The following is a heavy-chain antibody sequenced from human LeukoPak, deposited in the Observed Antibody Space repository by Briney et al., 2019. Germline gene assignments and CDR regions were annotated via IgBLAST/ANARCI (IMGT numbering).Heavy chain of an antibody. J-gene: IGHJ4*02. CDR2: ISAYNGNT. Sequence: AAVKVSCKASGYTFTSYGISWVRQAPGQGLEWMGWISAYNGNTNYAQKLQGRVTMTTDTSTSTAYMELRSLRSADTAVYYCAREYCSSTSCRYFDYWGQGTLVTVSS. V-gene: IGHV1-18*01. D-gene: IGHD2-2*01. CDR3: AREYCSSTSCRYFDY. CDR1: GYTFTSYG.